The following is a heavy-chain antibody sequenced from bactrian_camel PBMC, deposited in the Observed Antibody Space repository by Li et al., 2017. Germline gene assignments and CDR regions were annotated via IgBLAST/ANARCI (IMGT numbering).Heavy chain of an antibody. J-gene: IGHJ4*01. D-gene: IGHD5*01. CDR1: QFTFSSGRSC. CDR3: AVLSQFNHCRGVLVGTWQQCAL. V-gene: IGHV3S55*01. Sequence: HVQLVESGGGLVQAGGSLKLSCVASQFTFSSGRSCMGWFRQAPGKDREGVAHIDSDGKWYAESLKGRSTISTDDANNTLDLQIDSLQPEDTAMYYCAVLSQFNHCRGVLVGTWQQCALWGQGTQVTVS. CDR2: IDSDGK.